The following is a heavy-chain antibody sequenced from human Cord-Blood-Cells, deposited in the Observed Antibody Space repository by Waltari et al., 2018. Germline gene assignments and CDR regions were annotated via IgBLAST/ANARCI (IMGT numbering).Heavy chain of an antibody. CDR1: GYTFPSYS. J-gene: IGHJ3*02. V-gene: IGHV1-46*01. Sequence: QVQLVQSGAEVKKPGASVKVSCKASGYTFPSYSMHWVRQAPGQGLEWMGIINPSGGSTSYAQKFQGRVTMTRDTSTSTVYMELSSLRSEDTAVYYCARGSITPGAFDIWGQGTMVTVSS. CDR2: INPSGGST. CDR3: ARGSITPGAFDI.